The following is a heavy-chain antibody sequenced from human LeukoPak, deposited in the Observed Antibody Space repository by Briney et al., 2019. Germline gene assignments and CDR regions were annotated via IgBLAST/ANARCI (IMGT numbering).Heavy chain of an antibody. CDR2: ISHSGST. Sequence: ETLALTCAVYGGSFSGYYWSWFRQPPGKGLEWVGEISHSGSTNYNPSLKSRVPISVDTSKNQFSLKLSSVTAADTAVYYCARGRRHRPDYGDYLRHYGMDVWGQGTTVTVSS. J-gene: IGHJ6*02. CDR3: ARGRRHRPDYGDYLRHYGMDV. CDR1: GGSFSGYY. V-gene: IGHV4-34*01. D-gene: IGHD4-17*01.